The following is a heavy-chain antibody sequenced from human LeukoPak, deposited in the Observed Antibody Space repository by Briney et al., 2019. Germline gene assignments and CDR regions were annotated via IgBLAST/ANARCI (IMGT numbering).Heavy chain of an antibody. V-gene: IGHV4-61*02. D-gene: IGHD2-2*01. CDR3: ASLANVPAAPVDYYYMDV. CDR2: IYTSGST. J-gene: IGHJ6*03. Sequence: PSQTLSLTCTVSGGSISSGSYYWSWIRQPAGKGLEWIGRIYTSGSTNYNPSLKSRVTISVDTSKNQFSLKLSSVTAADTAVYYCASLANVPAAPVDYYYMDVWGKGTTVTVSS. CDR1: GGSISSGSYY.